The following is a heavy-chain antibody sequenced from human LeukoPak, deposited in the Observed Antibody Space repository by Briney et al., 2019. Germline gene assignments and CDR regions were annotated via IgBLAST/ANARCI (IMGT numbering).Heavy chain of an antibody. CDR1: GFTFSGCA. CDR3: ARGQLDIVVVVAATRWPEYFQH. Sequence: PGGSLRLSCAASGFTFSGCAMNWVRQAPGKGLEWVAVISYDGSNKYYADSVKGRFTISRDNSKNTLYLQMNSLRAEDTAVYYCARGQLDIVVVVAATRWPEYFQHWGQGTLVTVSS. CDR2: ISYDGSNK. J-gene: IGHJ1*01. D-gene: IGHD2-15*01. V-gene: IGHV3-30-3*01.